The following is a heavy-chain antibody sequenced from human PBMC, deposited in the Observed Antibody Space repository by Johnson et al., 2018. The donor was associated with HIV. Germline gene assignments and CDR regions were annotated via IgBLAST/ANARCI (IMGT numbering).Heavy chain of an antibody. Sequence: QMLLVESGGGVVQPGRSLRLSCVVSGFNFSSYDIDWVRQAPGKGLEWLAAISYDGSNNYYADSVKGRFTISRDNSKNTLFLQMDSLSADDTAVYYCARDRALGWELLGAFDIWGQGTMVTVSS. V-gene: IGHV3-30*04. CDR3: ARDRALGWELLGAFDI. D-gene: IGHD1-26*01. CDR2: ISYDGSNN. CDR1: GFNFSSYD. J-gene: IGHJ3*02.